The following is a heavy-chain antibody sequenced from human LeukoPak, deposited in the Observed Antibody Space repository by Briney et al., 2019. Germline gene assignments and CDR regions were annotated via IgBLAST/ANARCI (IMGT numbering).Heavy chain of an antibody. V-gene: IGHV3-21*01. CDR1: GFTFTSYT. CDR3: ARDRHYDSSGYYDYDPFDY. D-gene: IGHD3-22*01. CDR2: ISGSSSYI. J-gene: IGHJ4*02. Sequence: GGSLRLSCAASGFTFTSYTLTWVRQAPGKGLEWVSSISGSSSYIHYVDSVKGRFTISRDNAKNSLYLQMNSLRAEDTAVYYCARDRHYDSSGYYDYDPFDYWGQGTLVTVSS.